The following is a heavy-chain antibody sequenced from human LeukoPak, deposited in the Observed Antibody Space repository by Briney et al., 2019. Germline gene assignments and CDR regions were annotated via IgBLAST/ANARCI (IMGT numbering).Heavy chain of an antibody. Sequence: GGSLRLSCAASGVTVSSNYMNWVRQAPGKGLEWVSVIYGGGNIYYADSVKGRFTISRDNSKNTLYLQMSSLRAEDTAVYYCARGAGYNYPYYFDYWGQGTLVTVSS. J-gene: IGHJ4*02. CDR3: ARGAGYNYPYYFDY. V-gene: IGHV3-53*01. CDR2: IYGGGNI. D-gene: IGHD5-24*01. CDR1: GVTVSSNY.